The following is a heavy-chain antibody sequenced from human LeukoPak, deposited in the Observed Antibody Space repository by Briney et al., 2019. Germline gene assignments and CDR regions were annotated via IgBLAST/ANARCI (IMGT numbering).Heavy chain of an antibody. CDR2: VFYSGST. D-gene: IGHD6-13*01. CDR1: GGSISSYY. CDR3: ARSGGYSSSWSL. V-gene: IGHV4-59*01. J-gene: IGHJ4*02. Sequence: SETLSLTCTVSGGSISSYYWSWIRQPPGKGLEWIGYVFYSGSTNYSPSLKSRVTISVDTSKNQFPLKVNSVTAADTAVYYCARSGGYSSSWSLWGQGTLVTVSS.